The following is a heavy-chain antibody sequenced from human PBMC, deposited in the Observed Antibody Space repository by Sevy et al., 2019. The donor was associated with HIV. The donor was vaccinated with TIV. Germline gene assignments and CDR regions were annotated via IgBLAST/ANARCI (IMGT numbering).Heavy chain of an antibody. V-gene: IGHV4-59*01. Sequence: LRETLSLTCTVSGGSISSYYWSWIRQPPGKGLEWIGYIYYSGSTNYNPSLKSRVTISVDTSKNQFSLKLSSVTAADTAVYYCARDTGNWNLNYWGQGTLVTVS. J-gene: IGHJ4*02. CDR2: IYYSGST. D-gene: IGHD1-7*01. CDR1: GGSISSYY. CDR3: ARDTGNWNLNY.